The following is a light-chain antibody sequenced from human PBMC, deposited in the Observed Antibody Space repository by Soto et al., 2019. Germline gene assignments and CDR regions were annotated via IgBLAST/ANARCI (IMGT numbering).Light chain of an antibody. J-gene: IGKJ1*01. V-gene: IGKV4-1*01. CDR1: QSLLYTYNNKNY. CDR2: WAS. CDR3: QQYDSFSVT. Sequence: DIVMTQSPDSLAVSLGERATINCKSNQSLLYTYNNKNYLAWYQQKPGQPPKLLIYWASTRESGVPDRFSGSGSGTDFSLTISSLQPEDFATYYCQQYDSFSVTFGQGTKVDIK.